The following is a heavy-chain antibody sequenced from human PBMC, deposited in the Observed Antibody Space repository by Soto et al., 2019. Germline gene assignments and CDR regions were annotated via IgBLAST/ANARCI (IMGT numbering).Heavy chain of an antibody. D-gene: IGHD2-8*01. CDR1: GFSLSNARMG. CDR2: IFSNDEK. J-gene: IGHJ6*03. CDR3: ARWYYFHYYYYMDV. Sequence: QVTLKESGPVLVKPTETLTLTCTVSGFSLSNARMGVSWIRQPPGKALEWLAHIFSNDEKSYSTSLKSRLTTSNDTTKSQLVLTTTNIDPVDTATYYCARWYYFHYYYYMDVWGKGTTVTVSS. V-gene: IGHV2-26*01.